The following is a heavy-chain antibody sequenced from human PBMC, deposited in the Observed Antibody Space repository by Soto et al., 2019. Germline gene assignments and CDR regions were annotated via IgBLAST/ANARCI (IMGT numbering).Heavy chain of an antibody. CDR1: GFTFSSYS. J-gene: IGHJ4*02. CDR2: FRTSGDGGTT. D-gene: IGHD3-10*01. Sequence: EVQLLESGGGLVQPGGSLRLSCAASGFTFSSYSMSWVRQAPGKGLEWVSGFRTSGDGGTTYYADSVKGRFTISGDNSKNMLFLQMNSLRAEDTAIYYCAKKVNSGPGSQYFDYWGQGTLVTVSS. CDR3: AKKVNSGPGSQYFDY. V-gene: IGHV3-23*01.